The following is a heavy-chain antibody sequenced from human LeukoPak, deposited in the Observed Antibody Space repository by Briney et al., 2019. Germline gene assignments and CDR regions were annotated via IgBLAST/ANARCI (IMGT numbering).Heavy chain of an antibody. D-gene: IGHD6-19*01. CDR3: ARDFNSGWSRGYFDL. V-gene: IGHV4-4*02. Sequence: PSETLSLTCAVSGGSIRSSHWWVWVRQSPGKELKWIGEIYHAGSTNYNPSLKSRVAMSVDKPKNQFSLTLNSVTAADTAVYYCARDFNSGWSRGYFDLWGRGSLVTVSS. CDR1: GGSIRSSHW. J-gene: IGHJ2*01. CDR2: IYHAGST.